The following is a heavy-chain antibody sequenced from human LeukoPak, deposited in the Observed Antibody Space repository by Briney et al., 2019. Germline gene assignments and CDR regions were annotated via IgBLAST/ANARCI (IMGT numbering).Heavy chain of an antibody. V-gene: IGHV4-34*01. J-gene: IGHJ5*02. CDR3: ASVVVPAASSPWFDP. CDR2: INHSGST. D-gene: IGHD2-2*01. CDR1: GGSFSGYY. Sequence: SETLSLTCAVYGGSFSGYYWSWIRQPPGKGLEWIGEINHSGSTNYNPSLKSRVTISVDTSKNQFSLKLSSVTAADTAVYYCASVVVPAASSPWFDPWGQGTLVTVSS.